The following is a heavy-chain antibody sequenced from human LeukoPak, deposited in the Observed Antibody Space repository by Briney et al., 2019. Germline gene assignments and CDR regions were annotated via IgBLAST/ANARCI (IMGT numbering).Heavy chain of an antibody. D-gene: IGHD1-26*01. CDR3: ARDPPGAVGY. CDR2: INPNSGGT. J-gene: IGHJ4*02. V-gene: IGHV1-2*02. Sequence: ASVKVSCKASGYTFTGYYVHWVRQAPGQGLERMGWINPNSGGTNYAQKFQGRVTMTRDTSISTAYMELSRLRSDDTAVYYCARDPPGAVGYWGQGTLVTVPS. CDR1: GYTFTGYY.